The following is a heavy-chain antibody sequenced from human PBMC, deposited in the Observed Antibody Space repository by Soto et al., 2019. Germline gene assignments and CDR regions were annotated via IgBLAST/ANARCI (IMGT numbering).Heavy chain of an antibody. CDR3: ARELVVPAASVDY. V-gene: IGHV3-7*01. CDR1: GFTFSSYW. J-gene: IGHJ4*02. Sequence: GGSLRLSCAASGFTFSSYWMSWVRQAPGKGLEWVANIKKDGSEKYYVDSVKGRFTISRDNAKNSLYLQMNSLRAEDTAVYYCARELVVPAASVDYWGQGTLVTVSS. D-gene: IGHD2-2*01. CDR2: IKKDGSEK.